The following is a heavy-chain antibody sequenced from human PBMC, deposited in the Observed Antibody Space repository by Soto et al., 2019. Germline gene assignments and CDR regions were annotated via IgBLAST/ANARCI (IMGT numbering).Heavy chain of an antibody. J-gene: IGHJ4*02. Sequence: SETLSLTCTVSGGSISSGDYYWSWIRQPPGKGLEWIGYIYYSGGTYYNPSLKSRVTISVDTSKNQFSLKLSSVTAADTAVYYCARGTWAGPYSSSWYGGFDYWGQGTLVTVSS. D-gene: IGHD6-13*01. CDR1: GGSISSGDYY. V-gene: IGHV4-30-4*01. CDR2: IYYSGGT. CDR3: ARGTWAGPYSSSWYGGFDY.